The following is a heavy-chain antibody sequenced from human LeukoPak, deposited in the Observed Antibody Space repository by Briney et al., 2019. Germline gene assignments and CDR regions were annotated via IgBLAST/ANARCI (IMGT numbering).Heavy chain of an antibody. J-gene: IGHJ1*01. Sequence: ASVKVSCKASGYTFTSYDINWVRQATGQGLEWMGWMNPNSGNTGYAQKLQGRVTMTTDTSTSTAYMELRSLRSDDTAVYYCARGWHYYYDSSGYSAEYFQHWGQGTLVTVSS. V-gene: IGHV1-8*01. CDR3: ARGWHYYYDSSGYSAEYFQH. CDR2: MNPNSGNT. D-gene: IGHD3-22*01. CDR1: GYTFTSYD.